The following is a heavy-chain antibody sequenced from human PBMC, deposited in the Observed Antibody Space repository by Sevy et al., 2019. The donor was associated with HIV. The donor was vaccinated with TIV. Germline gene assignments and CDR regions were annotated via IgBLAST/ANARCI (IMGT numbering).Heavy chain of an antibody. CDR1: GFTFSDYY. D-gene: IGHD3-10*01. CDR3: ARDTITMVQGVIGDYYGMDV. Sequence: GGSLRLSCAASGFTFSDYYMSWIRQAPGKGLEWVSYISSSSSYTNYADSVKGRFTISRVNAKNSLYLQMNSLRAEDTAVYYCARDTITMVQGVIGDYYGMDVWGQGTTVTVS. CDR2: ISSSSSYT. V-gene: IGHV3-11*06. J-gene: IGHJ6*02.